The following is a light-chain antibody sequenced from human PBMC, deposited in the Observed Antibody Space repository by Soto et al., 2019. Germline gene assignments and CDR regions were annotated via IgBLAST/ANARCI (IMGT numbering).Light chain of an antibody. Sequence: QSVLTQPPSVSGAPGQRVTFSYTGSSSNIGPTYDVHWYQQVPGRAPKLLIYVNSNRPSGVPDRFSGSKSGTSASLAITGLQAEDEADYYCQSYDSRLSVSVFGGGTKLTVL. J-gene: IGLJ3*02. V-gene: IGLV1-40*01. CDR3: QSYDSRLSVSV. CDR1: SSNIGPTYD. CDR2: VNS.